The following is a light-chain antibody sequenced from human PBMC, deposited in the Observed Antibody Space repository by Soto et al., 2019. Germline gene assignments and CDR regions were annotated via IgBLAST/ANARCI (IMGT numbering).Light chain of an antibody. V-gene: IGKV1-5*03. CDR3: QQYKSYPFT. J-gene: IGKJ3*01. Sequence: DIQMTHSPSTLSASVGDRVTITCRASQSIDMYLAWYQEKPGKAPKLLIDKASSLESGVPSRFSGSGSGTEFALTISSLQPDDFATDYCQQYKSYPFTFGPGTKVDIK. CDR2: KAS. CDR1: QSIDMY.